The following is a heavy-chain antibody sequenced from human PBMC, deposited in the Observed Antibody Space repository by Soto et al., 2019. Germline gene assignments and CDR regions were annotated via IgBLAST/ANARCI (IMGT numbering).Heavy chain of an antibody. V-gene: IGHV3-11*01. CDR1: GFTFSDYY. CDR2: ISGSGTTI. Sequence: QVQLVESGGGLAKPGGSLRLSCAASGFTFSDYYMNWIRQAPGKGLEWVSYISGSGTTIYYADSVKGRFTISRDNTKNSLYLQLNSLRAEDTAVYYCARPQSRGIAVTGDYYYYDMDVWGQGTTVTVSS. CDR3: ARPQSRGIAVTGDYYYYDMDV. J-gene: IGHJ6*02. D-gene: IGHD6-19*01.